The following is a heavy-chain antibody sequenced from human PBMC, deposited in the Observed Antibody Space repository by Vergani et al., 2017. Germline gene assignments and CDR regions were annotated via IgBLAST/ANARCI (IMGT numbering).Heavy chain of an antibody. D-gene: IGHD5-18*01. CDR1: GGSFSGYY. CDR2: INHSGST. J-gene: IGHJ6*03. CDR3: ARAFVDTAIVTGRDYYYYMDV. Sequence: QVQLQQWGAGLLKPSETLSLTCAVYGGSFSGYYWSWIRQPPGKGLEWIGEINHSGSTNYNPSLKSRVTISVDTSKNQFSLKLSSVTAADTAVYYCARAFVDTAIVTGRDYYYYMDVWGKGTTVTVSS. V-gene: IGHV4-34*01.